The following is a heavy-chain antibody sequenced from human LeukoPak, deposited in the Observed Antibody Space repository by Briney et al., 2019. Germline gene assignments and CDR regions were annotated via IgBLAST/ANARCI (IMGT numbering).Heavy chain of an antibody. CDR2: IYYSGST. J-gene: IGHJ4*02. CDR1: GGSISSYY. Sequence: SETLSLTCTVSGGSISSYYWSWIRQPPGKGLEWIGYIYYSGSTNYNPSLKSRVTISVDTSKNQFSLKLSSVTAADTAVYYCARERVGGGGYYFDSWGQGTLVTVSS. D-gene: IGHD1-26*01. V-gene: IGHV4-59*01. CDR3: ARERVGGGGYYFDS.